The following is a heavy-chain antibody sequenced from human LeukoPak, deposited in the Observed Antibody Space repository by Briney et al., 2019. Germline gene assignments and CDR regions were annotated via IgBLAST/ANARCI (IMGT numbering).Heavy chain of an antibody. CDR1: GYTFTDYY. D-gene: IGHD3-10*01. CDR3: ARSPWFGGRSHYFDY. Sequence: ASVKISCKVSGYTFTDYYMHWVQQAPGKGLEWMGLVDPEDGETICAEKFQGRVTITADTSTDTAYMELSSLRSEDTAVYYCARSPWFGGRSHYFDYWGQGTLVTVSS. CDR2: VDPEDGET. J-gene: IGHJ4*02. V-gene: IGHV1-69-2*01.